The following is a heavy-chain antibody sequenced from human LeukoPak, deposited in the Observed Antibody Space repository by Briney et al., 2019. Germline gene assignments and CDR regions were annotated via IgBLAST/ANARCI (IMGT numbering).Heavy chain of an antibody. J-gene: IGHJ4*02. V-gene: IGHV3-30*04. CDR2: ISYDGSNK. D-gene: IGHD3-10*01. CDR3: ARDQLGITMVRGVIPTYYFDY. CDR1: GFTFSSYA. Sequence: PGGSLGLSCAASGFTFSSYAMHWVRQAPGKGLEWVAVISYDGSNKYYADSVKGRFSISRDNSKNTLYLQMNSLRAEDTAVYYCARDQLGITMVRGVIPTYYFDYWGQGTLVTVSS.